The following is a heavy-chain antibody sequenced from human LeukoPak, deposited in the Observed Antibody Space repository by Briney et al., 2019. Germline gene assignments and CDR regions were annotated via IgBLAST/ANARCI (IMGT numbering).Heavy chain of an antibody. V-gene: IGHV1-8*01. Sequence: ASVKVSCKASGYTFTTYEIHWVRQATGQGLEWMGWMNPNSGNTGYAQKFHGRVIITRNPSINTAYMELSSRRSDDTAVYYCARGASRSFDYWGQGTLVTVSS. CDR1: GYTFTTYE. J-gene: IGHJ4*02. CDR2: MNPNSGNT. CDR3: ARGASRSFDY.